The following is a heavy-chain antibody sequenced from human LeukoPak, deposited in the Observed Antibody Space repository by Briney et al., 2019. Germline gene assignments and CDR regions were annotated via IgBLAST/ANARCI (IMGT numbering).Heavy chain of an antibody. V-gene: IGHV4-34*01. CDR3: ARGRYLTTSGGAAAGFLDY. Sequence: PGGSLRLPCAASGFTFSSYGMHWIRQSPGKGLEWIGEINHSGSTHYNPSLKSRVTISVDTSQKQFSLRLTSVTAADTAVYYCARGRYLTTSGGAAAGFLDYWGQGSLVTVST. J-gene: IGHJ4*02. D-gene: IGHD6-13*01. CDR2: INHSGST. CDR1: GFTFSSYG.